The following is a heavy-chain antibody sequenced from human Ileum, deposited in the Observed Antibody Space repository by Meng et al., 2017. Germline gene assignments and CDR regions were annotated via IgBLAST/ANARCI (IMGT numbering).Heavy chain of an antibody. CDR2: IIPIPNAS. Sequence: QVQLVQSGAEVKYPGSSVTVSCKASGGAFSSSAIGWLRQAPGRGLEWMGGIIPIPNASTYAQNFKGRVTLSADMATTTVYMELSSLTSDDTAVYFCARDCSGGGCFDPWGQGTLVTVSS. D-gene: IGHD2-15*01. CDR3: ARDCSGGGCFDP. V-gene: IGHV1-69*10. J-gene: IGHJ5*02. CDR1: GGAFSSSA.